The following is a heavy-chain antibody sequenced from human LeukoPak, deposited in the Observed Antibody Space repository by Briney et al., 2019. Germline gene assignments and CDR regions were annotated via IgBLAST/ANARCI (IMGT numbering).Heavy chain of an antibody. CDR2: VSSSGSTI. CDR1: GFTFSSYE. D-gene: IGHD3-22*01. Sequence: GGSLRLSCAASGFTFSSYEMNWVRQAPGKGLEWVSYVSSSGSTIYYADSVKGRFTISRDNAKNSLYLQMNSLRAEDTAVYYCAKGEAYYDSSGYLVDYWGQGTLVTVSS. J-gene: IGHJ4*02. V-gene: IGHV3-48*03. CDR3: AKGEAYYDSSGYLVDY.